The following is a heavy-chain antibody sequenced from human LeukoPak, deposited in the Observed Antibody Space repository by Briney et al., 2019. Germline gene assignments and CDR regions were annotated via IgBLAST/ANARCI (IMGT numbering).Heavy chain of an antibody. Sequence: GESLKISCKASGYSFTNYWIGWVRQMPGKGLEWMGIIYPGDSDTRYSPSFQGQVTISADKSISTAYLQWSSLKASDTAIYYCARRRDSGYDLIGIGDWFDPWGQGTLVTVSS. CDR3: ARRRDSGYDLIGIGDWFDP. J-gene: IGHJ5*02. CDR1: GYSFTNYW. V-gene: IGHV5-51*01. D-gene: IGHD5-12*01. CDR2: IYPGDSDT.